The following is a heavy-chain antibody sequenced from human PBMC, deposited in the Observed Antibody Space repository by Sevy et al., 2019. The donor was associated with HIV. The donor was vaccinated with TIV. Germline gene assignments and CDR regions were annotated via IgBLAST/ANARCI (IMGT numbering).Heavy chain of an antibody. J-gene: IGHJ4*02. Sequence: SETLSLTCAVYGGSFSGYYWSWIRQPPGKGLEWIGEINHSGSTNYNPSLKSRVTISVDTSKNQFSLKLSSVTAADTAVYYCARGYYDILTGYYNRLYYFDYWGQGTLVTVSP. V-gene: IGHV4-34*01. CDR3: ARGYYDILTGYYNRLYYFDY. CDR1: GGSFSGYY. CDR2: INHSGST. D-gene: IGHD3-9*01.